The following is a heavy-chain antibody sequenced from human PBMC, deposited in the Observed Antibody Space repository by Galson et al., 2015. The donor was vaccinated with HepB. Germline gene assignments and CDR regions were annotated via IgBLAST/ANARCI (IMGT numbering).Heavy chain of an antibody. V-gene: IGHV2-70*04. CDR2: IDWDDDK. CDR3: ARMRGPPYWYFDL. D-gene: IGHD3-10*01. CDR1: GFSLSTRGMR. Sequence: PALVKPTQTLTLTCTFSGFSLSTRGMRVSWIRQPPGKALEWLARIDWDDDKFYRTSLKTRLTISKDTSKNQVVLTMTNMDPVDTAIYYCARMRGPPYWYFDLWGRGTLVTVSS. J-gene: IGHJ2*01.